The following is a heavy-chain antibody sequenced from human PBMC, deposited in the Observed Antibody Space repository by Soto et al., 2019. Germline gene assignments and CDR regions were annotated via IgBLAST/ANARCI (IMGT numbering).Heavy chain of an antibody. J-gene: IGHJ6*02. CDR1: GFTVSSNY. Sequence: GGSLRLSCAASGFTVSSNYMSWVRQAPGKGLEWVSVIYSGGSTYYADSVKGRFTISRDNSKNTLYLQMNSLRAEDTAVYYCASYYGDYLYYGMDVWGQGTTVTVSS. V-gene: IGHV3-53*01. D-gene: IGHD4-17*01. CDR3: ASYYGDYLYYGMDV. CDR2: IYSGGST.